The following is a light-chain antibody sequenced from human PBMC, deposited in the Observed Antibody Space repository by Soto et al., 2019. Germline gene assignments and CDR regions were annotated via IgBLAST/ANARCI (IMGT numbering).Light chain of an antibody. Sequence: EIVMTQSPATLSVSPGERATLSCRASQSVSSNLAWYQQKPGQAPRLLIYGASTRATGIPVRFSGSGSGTEFTLTISSLQSEDFAVYYCQQYNNWPPGFGGGTKVEIK. J-gene: IGKJ4*01. V-gene: IGKV3-15*01. CDR1: QSVSSN. CDR2: GAS. CDR3: QQYNNWPPG.